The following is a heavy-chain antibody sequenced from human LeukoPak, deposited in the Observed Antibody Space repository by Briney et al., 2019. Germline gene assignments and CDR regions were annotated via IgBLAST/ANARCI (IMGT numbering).Heavy chain of an antibody. V-gene: IGHV3-23*01. Sequence: GGSLRLSCAASGFSFSNYAMSWVRQAPARGPEWVSSIRGAGETFYADSVKGRFTLSRDDSRNTVYLQLNNLRVEDTAIYYCAKTNWVSNADAVWWGQGAQVTVSS. CDR1: GFSFSNYA. J-gene: IGHJ4*02. CDR2: IRGAGET. D-gene: IGHD1-1*01. CDR3: AKTNWVSNADAVW.